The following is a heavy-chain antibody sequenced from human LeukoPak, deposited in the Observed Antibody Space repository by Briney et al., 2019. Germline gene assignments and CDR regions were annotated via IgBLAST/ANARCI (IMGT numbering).Heavy chain of an antibody. J-gene: IGHJ6*03. V-gene: IGHV3-64*01. Sequence: PGGSLRLSCAASGFTFSSYAMHWVRQAPGKGLEYVSAISSNGGSTYYANSVKGRFTISRNNSKNTLYLQMGSLRAEDMAVYYCARDRLPADYYYYMDVWGKGTTVTVSS. CDR1: GFTFSSYA. CDR2: ISSNGGST. D-gene: IGHD2-2*01. CDR3: ARDRLPADYYYYMDV.